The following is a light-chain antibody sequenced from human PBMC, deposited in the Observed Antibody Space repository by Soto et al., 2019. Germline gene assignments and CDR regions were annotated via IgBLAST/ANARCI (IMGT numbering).Light chain of an antibody. V-gene: IGKV4-1*01. CDR1: QSVLYSSNNKNY. CDR2: WAS. J-gene: IGKJ2*02. CDR3: QQYYSPLWT. Sequence: DIVMTQSPDSLAVSLGESATINCKSSQSVLYSSNNKNYLAWYQQKPGQPPKLLIYWASTRESGVPDRFSGSGSGTDFTLTISSLQAEDVAVYYCQQYYSPLWTFGQGTKLEIK.